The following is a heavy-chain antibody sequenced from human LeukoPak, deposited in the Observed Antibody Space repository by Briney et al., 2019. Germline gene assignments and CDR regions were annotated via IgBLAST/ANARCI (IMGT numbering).Heavy chain of an antibody. CDR1: GFNFYDYH. CDR3: AKDPRYCRTTSCSPDGYFDY. J-gene: IGHJ4*02. D-gene: IGHD2-2*01. V-gene: IGHV3-30*18. CDR2: ISYDGRDK. Sequence: PRRPLRLSCAASGFNFYDYHMHWVRQVPGKGLEGVAIISYDGRDKFYADSVQGRFTISRDTSTNTLYLQMSSLKTEDSATYYCAKDPRYCRTTSCSPDGYFDYWGQGTLVTVSS.